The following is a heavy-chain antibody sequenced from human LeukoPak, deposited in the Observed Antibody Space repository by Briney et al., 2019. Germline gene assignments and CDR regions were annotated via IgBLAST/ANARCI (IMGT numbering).Heavy chain of an antibody. CDR3: TRLGVVIIRGAFDY. D-gene: IGHD3-3*01. Sequence: PSETLSLTCTVSGGSISSSSYYWGWIRQPPGKGLEWIGSIYYSGSTYYNPSIKSRVTISLDTFKIQSSLNLSSVTAADTAVYYCTRLGVVIIRGAFDYWGQGTLVTVS. CDR1: GGSISSSSYY. CDR2: IYYSGST. J-gene: IGHJ4*02. V-gene: IGHV4-39*07.